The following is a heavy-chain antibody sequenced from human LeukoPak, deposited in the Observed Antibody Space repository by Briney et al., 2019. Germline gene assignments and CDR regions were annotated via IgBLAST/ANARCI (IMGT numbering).Heavy chain of an antibody. D-gene: IGHD6-13*01. Sequence: GGSLRLSCAASGFTFSDHYMDWVRQAPGKGLEWVGRSRDKANSYSTAYAASVKGRFIISRDDSKNSLYLQMNSLKTEDTAVYYCASPGLSRTSGTYYYDMDVWGQGTTVTVSS. V-gene: IGHV3-72*01. CDR3: ASPGLSRTSGTYYYDMDV. J-gene: IGHJ6*02. CDR2: SRDKANSYST. CDR1: GFTFSDHY.